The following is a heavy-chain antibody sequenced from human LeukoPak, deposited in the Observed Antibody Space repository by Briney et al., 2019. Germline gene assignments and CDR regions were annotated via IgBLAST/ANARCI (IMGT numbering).Heavy chain of an antibody. D-gene: IGHD5-18*01. CDR2: INTNTGNP. V-gene: IGHV7-4-1*02. CDR1: GYTFTSYA. Sequence: ASVKVSCKASGYTFTSYAMNWVRQAPGQGLEWMGWINTNTGNPTYAQGFTGRFVFSLDTSVSTAYLQISSLKAEDTAVHYCARVELDTAMDYYYYGMDVWGQGTTVTVSS. J-gene: IGHJ6*02. CDR3: ARVELDTAMDYYYYGMDV.